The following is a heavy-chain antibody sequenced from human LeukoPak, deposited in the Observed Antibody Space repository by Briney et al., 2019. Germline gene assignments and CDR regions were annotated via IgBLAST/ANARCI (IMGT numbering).Heavy chain of an antibody. V-gene: IGHV3-7*01. D-gene: IGHD3-16*02. J-gene: IGHJ4*02. CDR1: GFTFSSYW. CDR3: ARDTSYVWGSYPPYG. CDR2: IKQDGSEK. Sequence: GGSLRLSCAASGFTFSSYWMSWVRQAPGKGLEWVANIKQDGSEKYYVDSVKGRFTISRDNAKNSLYLQMNSLRAEDTAVYYCARDTSYVWGSYPPYGWGQGTLVTVSS.